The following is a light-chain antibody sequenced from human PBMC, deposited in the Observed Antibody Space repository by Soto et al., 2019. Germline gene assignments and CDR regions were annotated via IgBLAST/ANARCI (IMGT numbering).Light chain of an antibody. CDR1: SSDVGGYNY. CDR3: CSYAGSYTYV. Sequence: SALTQPRSVSGSPGQSVTLSCPGTSSDVGGYNYVSWYQQHPGKAPKLMIYDVSKRPSGVPDRFSGSKSGNTASPTISGLQAEDEADYYCCSYAGSYTYVFGTGNKVTVL. CDR2: DVS. J-gene: IGLJ1*01. V-gene: IGLV2-11*01.